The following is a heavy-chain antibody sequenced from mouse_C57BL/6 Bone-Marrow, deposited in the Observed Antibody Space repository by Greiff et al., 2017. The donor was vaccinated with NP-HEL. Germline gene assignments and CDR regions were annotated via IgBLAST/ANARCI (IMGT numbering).Heavy chain of an antibody. CDR2: INPNNGGT. CDR1: GYTFTDYY. Sequence: VQLQQSGPELVKPGASVKISCKASGYTFTDYYMNWVKQSHVKSLEWIGDINPNNGGTSYNQKFKGKATLTVDKSSSTAYMELRSLTSEDSAVYYCARDGYYSSWYFDVWGTGTTVTVSS. V-gene: IGHV1-26*01. J-gene: IGHJ1*03. CDR3: ARDGYYSSWYFDV. D-gene: IGHD2-3*01.